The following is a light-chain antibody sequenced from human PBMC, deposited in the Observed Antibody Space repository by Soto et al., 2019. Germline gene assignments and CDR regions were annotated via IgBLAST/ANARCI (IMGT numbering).Light chain of an antibody. J-gene: IGKJ3*01. CDR1: QSVASSY. CDR3: QQYGRSPFT. CDR2: GAS. Sequence: EVVLTQSPGTLSLSPGERVTLSCRASQSVASSYLAWYQQKPGRAPRLLIYGASSRATGIPGRSSGSGSGTDFTLTISRLEPEDFAVYYCQQYGRSPFTFGPGTKVDIK. V-gene: IGKV3-20*01.